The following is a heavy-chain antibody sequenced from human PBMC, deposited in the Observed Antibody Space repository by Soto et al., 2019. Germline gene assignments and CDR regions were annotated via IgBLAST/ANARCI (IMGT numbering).Heavy chain of an antibody. J-gene: IGHJ6*02. CDR2: ISSSSSTI. CDR1: GFTFSSYS. V-gene: IGHV3-48*02. CDR3: AREVRGYDLAYYYYYGMDV. Sequence: GGSLRLSCAASGFTFSSYSMNWVRQAPGKGLEWVSYISSSSSTIYYADSVKGRFTISRDNAKNSLYLQMNSLRDEDTAVYYCAREVRGYDLAYYYYYGMDVWGQGTTVTVSS. D-gene: IGHD3-10*01.